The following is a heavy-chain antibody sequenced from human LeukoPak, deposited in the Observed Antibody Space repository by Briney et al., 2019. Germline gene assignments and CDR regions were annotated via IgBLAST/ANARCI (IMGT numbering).Heavy chain of an antibody. V-gene: IGHV4-38-2*01. CDR2: IYHSGST. J-gene: IGHJ4*02. Sequence: SETLSLTCAVSGYSISSGYYWGWIRQAPGKGLEWIGSIYHSGSTYYNPSLKSRVTISVDTSKNQFSLKLSSVTAADTAVYYCARTGYYDFWSGYYDYWGQGTLVTVSS. CDR1: GYSISSGYY. D-gene: IGHD3-3*01. CDR3: ARTGYYDFWSGYYDY.